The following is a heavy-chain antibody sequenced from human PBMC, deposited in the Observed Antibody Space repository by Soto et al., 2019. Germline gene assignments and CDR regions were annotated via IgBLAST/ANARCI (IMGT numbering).Heavy chain of an antibody. V-gene: IGHV3-48*01. J-gene: IGHJ3*02. Sequence: GGSLRLSCAASGFTFSSYSMNWVRQAPGKGLEWVSYISSGSTTIYYADFVKGRFTISRDNAKNSLYLQMNSLRAEDTAVFYFAREGYCSGGSCYLGPFDIWGQGTMVTVSS. CDR2: ISSGSTTI. D-gene: IGHD2-15*01. CDR1: GFTFSSYS. CDR3: AREGYCSGGSCYLGPFDI.